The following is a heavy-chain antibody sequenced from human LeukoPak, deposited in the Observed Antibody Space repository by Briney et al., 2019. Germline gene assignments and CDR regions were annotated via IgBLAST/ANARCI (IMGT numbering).Heavy chain of an antibody. D-gene: IGHD3/OR15-3a*01. CDR2: IWYDGSNK. CDR1: GFTFSTYG. V-gene: IGHV3-33*01. J-gene: IGHJ4*02. CDR3: ARGTGSNHNNFDS. Sequence: GGSLRLSCAASGFTFSTYGMHWVRQAPGKGLEWVAVIWYDGSNKYYADSVKGRFTISRDSSKKTVDLQMNSLRAEDTAVYYCARGTGSNHNNFDSWGQGTLVTVSS.